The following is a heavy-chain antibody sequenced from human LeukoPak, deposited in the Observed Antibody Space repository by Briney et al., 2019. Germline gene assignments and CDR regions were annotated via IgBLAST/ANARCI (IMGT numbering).Heavy chain of an antibody. CDR1: GFTFSNYV. Sequence: GGSLRLSCAASGFTFSNYVMHWVRQAPGKGLEWVATISYDGSNKYYADSVKGRFTISRDNAKNSLYLQMNSLRAEDTAVYYCARIGAGSSRDYWGQGTLVTVSS. D-gene: IGHD3-10*01. J-gene: IGHJ4*02. CDR3: ARIGAGSSRDY. V-gene: IGHV3-30*03. CDR2: ISYDGSNK.